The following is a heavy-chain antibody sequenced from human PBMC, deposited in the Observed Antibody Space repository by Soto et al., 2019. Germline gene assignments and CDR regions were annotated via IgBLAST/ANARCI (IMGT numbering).Heavy chain of an antibody. J-gene: IGHJ5*02. V-gene: IGHV3-23*01. CDR1: GFTFDDYA. CDR3: AKDLYVQPPSGWFDP. CDR2: ITGRGDST. D-gene: IGHD1-26*01. Sequence: PGGSLRLSCAASGFTFDDYAMHWVRQAPGKGLEWVSAITGRGDSTYYADSVKGRFTISRDNSKSTLYLQMMSLRAEDTAVYYCAKDLYVQPPSGWFDPWGQGTVVTVSS.